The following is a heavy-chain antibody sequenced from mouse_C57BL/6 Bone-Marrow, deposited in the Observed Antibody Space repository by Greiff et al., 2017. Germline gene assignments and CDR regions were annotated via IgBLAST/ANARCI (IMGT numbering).Heavy chain of an antibody. D-gene: IGHD1-1*01. J-gene: IGHJ2*01. CDR1: GYTFTSYW. V-gene: IGHV1-64*01. Sequence: QVQLQQPGAELVKPGASVKLSCKASGYTFTSYWMHWVKQRPGQGLEWIGMIHPNSGSTNYNEKFKSKATLTVDKSSSTAYMQLSSLTSEDSAVYYCARPDYYGSNYFDYRGQGTTLTVSS. CDR3: ARPDYYGSNYFDY. CDR2: IHPNSGST.